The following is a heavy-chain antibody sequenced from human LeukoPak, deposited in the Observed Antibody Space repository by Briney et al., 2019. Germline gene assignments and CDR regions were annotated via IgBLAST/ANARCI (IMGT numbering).Heavy chain of an antibody. V-gene: IGHV3-23*01. J-gene: IGHJ5*02. D-gene: IGHD1-1*01. CDR3: AKSRSGSANWALQMFDN. Sequence: GGSLRLSCAVSGFALGSEAMSWVRQSPARGLEWVASISPGGGTTYYADYVKGRFTISRDNSKNSLFVQMNSLRAEDTAVYFCAKSRSGSANWALQMFDNWGQGTLVTVSS. CDR1: GFALGSEA. CDR2: ISPGGGTT.